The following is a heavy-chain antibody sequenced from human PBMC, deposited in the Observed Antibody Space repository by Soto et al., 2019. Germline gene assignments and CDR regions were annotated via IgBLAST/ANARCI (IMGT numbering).Heavy chain of an antibody. V-gene: IGHV3-23*01. CDR1: GFTFTLYA. J-gene: IGHJ6*02. CDR2: ISGSAIST. Sequence: GGALRLSCAAPGFTFTLYAMTWFRQAPGKGLEWVSAISGSAISTYYADSVKGRFTISRDNSKNTLYLQMNSLRAEDTAVYYCAKDQGRALPGRGMDVWGQGTTVTVSS. CDR3: AKDQGRALPGRGMDV.